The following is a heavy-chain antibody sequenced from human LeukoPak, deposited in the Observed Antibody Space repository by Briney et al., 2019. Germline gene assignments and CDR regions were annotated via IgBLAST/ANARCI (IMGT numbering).Heavy chain of an antibody. CDR2: INPNSGGT. CDR3: ARSLLWFGESYYFDY. J-gene: IGHJ4*02. D-gene: IGHD3-10*01. Sequence: ASVKVSCKASGYTFTGYYMHWVRQAPGQGLEWMGWINPNSGGTNYAQKFQGRVTMTRDTSISTAYMELSRQRSDDTAVYYCARSLLWFGESYYFDYWGQGTLVTVSS. V-gene: IGHV1-2*02. CDR1: GYTFTGYY.